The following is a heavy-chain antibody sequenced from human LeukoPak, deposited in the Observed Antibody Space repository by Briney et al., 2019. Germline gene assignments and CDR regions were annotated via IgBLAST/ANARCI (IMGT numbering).Heavy chain of an antibody. J-gene: IGHJ4*02. D-gene: IGHD6-13*01. CDR2: ISYDGSNK. CDR3: AKYLAGVLVPPHFDY. CDR1: GFTFSSYG. V-gene: IGHV3-30*18. Sequence: GGSLRLSCAASGFTFSSYGMHWVRQAPGKGLEWVAVISYDGSNKYYADSVKGRFTISRDNSKNTLYLQMNSLRAEDTAVYYCAKYLAGVLVPPHFDYWAQGTLVTVSS.